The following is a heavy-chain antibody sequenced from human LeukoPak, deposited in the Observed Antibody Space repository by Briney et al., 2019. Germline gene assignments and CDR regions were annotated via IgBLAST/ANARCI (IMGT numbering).Heavy chain of an antibody. V-gene: IGHV3-64*02. Sequence: GGSLRLSCAASGFTFSSYAMHWVRQAPGKGLEYVSAINSNGGTTNHAESVKGRFTVSRDNSRNTLYLHMGSLRAEDMGVYYCTRGCSSDTCYSSEYWGQGTLVTVSS. CDR3: TRGCSSDTCYSSEY. D-gene: IGHD2-15*01. J-gene: IGHJ4*02. CDR1: GFTFSSYA. CDR2: INSNGGTT.